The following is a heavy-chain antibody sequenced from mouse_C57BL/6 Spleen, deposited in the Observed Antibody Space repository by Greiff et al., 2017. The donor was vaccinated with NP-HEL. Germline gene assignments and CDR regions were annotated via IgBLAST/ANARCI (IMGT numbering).Heavy chain of an antibody. V-gene: IGHV1-43*01. CDR2: INPSTGGT. D-gene: IGHD4-1*01. Sequence: EVQLQQSGPELVKPGASVKISCKASGYSFTGYYMHWVKQSSEKSLEWIGEINPSTGGTSYNQKFKGKATLTVDKSSSTAYMQLKSLTSEDSAVYYCAGANWDEDFDYWGQSTTLTVSS. J-gene: IGHJ2*01. CDR1: GYSFTGYY. CDR3: AGANWDEDFDY.